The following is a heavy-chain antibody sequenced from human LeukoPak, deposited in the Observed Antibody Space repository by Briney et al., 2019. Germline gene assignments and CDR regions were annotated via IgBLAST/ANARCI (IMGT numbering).Heavy chain of an antibody. CDR1: GGSISGSNYY. J-gene: IGHJ4*02. Sequence: SETLSLTCAVSGGSISGSNYYWGWIRQAPGKGLEWIGSIYYSGITHYNPSLKSRVTISVDMSTNHFSLRLSSVTAADTAVYYCARDGWESGDYWGQGTLVTVSS. V-gene: IGHV4-39*07. D-gene: IGHD1-26*01. CDR3: ARDGWESGDY. CDR2: IYYSGIT.